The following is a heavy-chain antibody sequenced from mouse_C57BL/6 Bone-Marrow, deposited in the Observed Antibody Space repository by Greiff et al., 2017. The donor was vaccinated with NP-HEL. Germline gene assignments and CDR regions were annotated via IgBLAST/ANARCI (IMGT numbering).Heavy chain of an antibody. CDR3: AREVAYFDY. V-gene: IGHV1-59*01. Sequence: QVQLQQPGAELVRPGTSVKLSCKASGYTFTSYWMHWVKQRPGQGLEWIVVIDPSDSYTNYNQKFKGKATLTVDTSSSTAYMQLSSLTSEDSAVYYCAREVAYFDYWGQGTTLTVSS. J-gene: IGHJ2*01. D-gene: IGHD1-1*02. CDR2: IDPSDSYT. CDR1: GYTFTSYW.